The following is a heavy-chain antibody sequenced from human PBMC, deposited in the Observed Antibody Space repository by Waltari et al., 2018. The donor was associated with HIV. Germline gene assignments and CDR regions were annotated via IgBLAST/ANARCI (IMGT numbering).Heavy chain of an antibody. D-gene: IGHD6-13*01. CDR2: NDRGGADT. V-gene: IGHV3-23*01. Sequence: EVQVLASGGDLVQQGGSLRLSCVGSGFTFTSYAMSWVRQAQGKGLEWGEGNDRGGADTYDACSVKGRYTIARDNSNNTLDLQMNGLRAEETAVYYCLKNHLGSIFEAGTFFLDSWGQGTLVTVSS. CDR1: GFTFTSYA. CDR3: LKNHLGSIFEAGTFFLDS. J-gene: IGHJ4*02.